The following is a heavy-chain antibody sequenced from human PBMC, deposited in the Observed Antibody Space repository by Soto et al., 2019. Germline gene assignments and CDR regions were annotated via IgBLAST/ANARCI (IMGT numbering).Heavy chain of an antibody. CDR2: IYYSGST. Sequence: SETLSLTCTVSGGSISTYYWSWIRQPPGKGLEWIGYIYYSGSTNYNPSLKSRVTISVDTSKNQFSLKLNSVTAADTAVYYCARLNGRFSAGIWFDPWGQGTLVTVS. CDR3: ARLNGRFSAGIWFDP. V-gene: IGHV4-59*08. D-gene: IGHD2-8*01. J-gene: IGHJ5*02. CDR1: GGSISTYY.